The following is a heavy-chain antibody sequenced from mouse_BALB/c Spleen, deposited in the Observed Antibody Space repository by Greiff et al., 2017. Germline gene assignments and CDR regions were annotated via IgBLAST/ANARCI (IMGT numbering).Heavy chain of an antibody. CDR3: ARGYGNNYAMDY. V-gene: IGHV5-17*02. Sequence: EVKLQESGGGLVQPGGSRKLSCAASGFTFSSFGMHWVRQAPEKGLEWVAYISSGSSTIYYADTVKGRFTISRDNPKNTLFLQMTSLRSEDTAMYYCARGYGNNYAMDYWGQGTSVTVSS. D-gene: IGHD2-10*02. CDR2: ISSGSSTI. J-gene: IGHJ4*01. CDR1: GFTFSSFG.